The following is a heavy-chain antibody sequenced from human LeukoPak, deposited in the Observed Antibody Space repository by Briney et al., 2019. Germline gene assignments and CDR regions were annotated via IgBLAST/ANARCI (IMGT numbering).Heavy chain of an antibody. CDR2: MYYSGST. CDR1: GDSIRSSYYY. CDR3: ARSRDGYNSGYYYYYMDV. J-gene: IGHJ6*03. D-gene: IGHD5-24*01. V-gene: IGHV4-39*07. Sequence: PSETLSLTCTVSGDSIRSSYYYWGWIRQPPGKGLEWIGSMYYSGSTYYNPSLKSRVTISVDTSKNQFSLKLSSVTAADTAVYYCARSRDGYNSGYYYYYMDVWGKGTTVTVSS.